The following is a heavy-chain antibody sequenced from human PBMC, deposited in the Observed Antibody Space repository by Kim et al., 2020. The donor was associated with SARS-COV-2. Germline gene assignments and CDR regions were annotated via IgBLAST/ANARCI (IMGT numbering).Heavy chain of an antibody. CDR2: IRSKAYGGTT. V-gene: IGHV3-49*04. J-gene: IGHJ6*02. CDR1: GFTFGDYA. CDR3: TRAAYGFSNYYYYGMDV. D-gene: IGHD4-17*01. Sequence: GGSLRLSCTASGFTFGDYARSWVRQAPGKGLEWVGFIRSKAYGGTTEYAASVKGRFTISRDDSKSIAYLQMNSLKTEDTAVYYCTRAAYGFSNYYYYGMDVWGQGTTVTVSS.